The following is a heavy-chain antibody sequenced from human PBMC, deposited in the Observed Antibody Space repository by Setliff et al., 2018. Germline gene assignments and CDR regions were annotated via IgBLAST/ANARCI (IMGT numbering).Heavy chain of an antibody. Sequence: GGSLRLSCTASKFSFSSYYMAWIRQTPGKGLEWLSYISTTGDTIYYADSVKGRFTISRDNAKNSLYLQMNSLRAEDTAVYYCAKDREVATASWGWYFDLWGRGTLVTVSS. D-gene: IGHD5-18*01. CDR1: KFSFSSYY. CDR3: AKDREVATASWGWYFDL. J-gene: IGHJ2*01. CDR2: ISTTGDTI. V-gene: IGHV3-11*04.